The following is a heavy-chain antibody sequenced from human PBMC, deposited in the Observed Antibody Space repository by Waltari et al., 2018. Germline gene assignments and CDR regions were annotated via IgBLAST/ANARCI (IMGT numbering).Heavy chain of an antibody. D-gene: IGHD2-2*01. CDR1: GFTFSSYA. CDR2: IYSGGST. V-gene: IGHV3-23*03. Sequence: EVQLLESGGGLVQPGGSLRLSCAASGFTFSSYAMSWVRQAPGKGLEWVSVIYSGGSTYDADAVKGRFTISRDNSKNTLYLQMNSLRAEDTAVYYCAKDRSSSKGYMDVWGKGTTVTVSS. J-gene: IGHJ6*03. CDR3: AKDRSSSKGYMDV.